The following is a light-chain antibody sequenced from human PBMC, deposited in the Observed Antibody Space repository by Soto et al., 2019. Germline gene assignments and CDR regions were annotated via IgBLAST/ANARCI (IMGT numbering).Light chain of an antibody. CDR2: DPS. CDR3: QQRSDWPLT. J-gene: IGKJ4*01. V-gene: IGKV3-11*01. CDR1: QICRGY. Sequence: VLTQSRATLSLSPGERATLCCRASQICRGYLAWCQPKPGQAPRLLIDDPSFRVTGWPARLSGSGSGTDFTLTISSLDPEDFAVYYCQQRSDWPLTFGGGTKVDIK.